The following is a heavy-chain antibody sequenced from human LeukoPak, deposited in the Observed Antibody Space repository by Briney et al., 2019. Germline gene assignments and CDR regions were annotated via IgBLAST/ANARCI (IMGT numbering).Heavy chain of an antibody. Sequence: GGSLRLSCAASGFTFSSYAMSWVRQAPGKGLEWVSAISGSGNSTYYADSVKGRFTISRDNSKNTLYLQMNSLRGEDTAVYYCATSSGPNCSSTSCYLNCWGQGTLVTVSS. J-gene: IGHJ4*02. CDR1: GFTFSSYA. CDR2: ISGSGNST. CDR3: ATSSGPNCSSTSCYLNC. V-gene: IGHV3-23*01. D-gene: IGHD2-2*01.